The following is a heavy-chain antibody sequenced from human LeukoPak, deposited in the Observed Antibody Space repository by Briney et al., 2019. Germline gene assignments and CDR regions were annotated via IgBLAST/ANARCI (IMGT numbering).Heavy chain of an antibody. V-gene: IGHV3-30*04. Sequence: GGSLRLSCAASGFTFSSYPMHSVRQAPGKGLEWVAVISYDGSNKYYADSVKGRLTISRDNSKNTLYLQMNSLRAEDTAVYYCARGHVDTAMVNLLDYWGQGTLVTVSS. J-gene: IGHJ4*02. CDR2: ISYDGSNK. CDR3: ARGHVDTAMVNLLDY. D-gene: IGHD5-18*01. CDR1: GFTFSSYP.